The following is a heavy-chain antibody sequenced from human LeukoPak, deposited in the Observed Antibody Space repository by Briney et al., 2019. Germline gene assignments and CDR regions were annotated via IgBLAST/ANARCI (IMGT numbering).Heavy chain of an antibody. D-gene: IGHD3-10*01. CDR3: ARAGTMVRGLTHNWFDP. Sequence: SVKVSCKASGGTFNNYAINWVRQAPGQGLEWMGGIIPIFGSSNYAQKFQGRVTITADESTTTAYMELSSLRTEDTAVYYCARAGTMVRGLTHNWFDPWGQGTLVTVSS. CDR1: GGTFNNYA. V-gene: IGHV1-69*13. CDR2: IIPIFGSS. J-gene: IGHJ5*02.